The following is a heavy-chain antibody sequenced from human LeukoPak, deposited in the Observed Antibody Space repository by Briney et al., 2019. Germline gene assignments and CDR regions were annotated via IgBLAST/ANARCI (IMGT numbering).Heavy chain of an antibody. V-gene: IGHV4-61*02. CDR3: ARGDYYDTNSYYFDY. CDR1: GGSISSGSYY. CDR2: IYTSGST. Sequence: SETLSLTWTVSGGSISSGSYYWSWIRQRAGRGLDWFGRIYTSGSTNYNPSLKSRVAISLDTSRNQFSLKLSSVTAADTAVYYCARGDYYDTNSYYFDYWGQGTLVTVSS. J-gene: IGHJ4*02. D-gene: IGHD3-22*01.